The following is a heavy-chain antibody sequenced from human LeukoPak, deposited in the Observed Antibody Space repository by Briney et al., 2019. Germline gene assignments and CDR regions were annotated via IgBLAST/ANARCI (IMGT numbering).Heavy chain of an antibody. J-gene: IGHJ4*02. CDR3: ARGDGYNSDLDY. D-gene: IGHD5-24*01. Sequence: PSVKLSCKASGYTFTGYYIHWVRQAPGQRLEWMGWINPNSGGTNYAQKFQGRVTMTRDTSISTAYMELSRLRSDDTAVYYCARGDGYNSDLDYWGQGTLVTVSS. CDR2: INPNSGGT. CDR1: GYTFTGYY. V-gene: IGHV1-2*02.